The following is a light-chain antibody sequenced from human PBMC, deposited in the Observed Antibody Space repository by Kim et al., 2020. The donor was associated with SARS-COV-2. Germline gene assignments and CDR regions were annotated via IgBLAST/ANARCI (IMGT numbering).Light chain of an antibody. J-gene: IGLJ3*02. CDR2: GRN. Sequence: SSELTQDPAVSVALGQTVRITCQGDRLRSYYASWYQQKPGQAPVLVIYGRNNRPSGIPDRFSGSSPGNTASLTITGAQAEDEADYYCNSRDSRGNHWVFGGGNNLTVL. V-gene: IGLV3-19*01. CDR3: NSRDSRGNHWV. CDR1: RLRSYY.